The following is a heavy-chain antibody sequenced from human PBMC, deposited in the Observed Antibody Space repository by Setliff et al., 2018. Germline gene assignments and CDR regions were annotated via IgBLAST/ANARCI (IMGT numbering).Heavy chain of an antibody. CDR1: GYTFTNYG. CDR3: AISTLSLCSGGNCPNAFDI. Sequence: ASVKVSCKASGYTFTNYGIAWVRQAPGQGLEWMGWVSVHSGNTFYAPKFQGRVTMTTDTSTDTAYLDLRSLRSDDTAVYYCAISTLSLCSGGNCPNAFDIWGQGTLVTVSS. J-gene: IGHJ3*02. V-gene: IGHV1-18*01. CDR2: VSVHSGNT. D-gene: IGHD2-15*01.